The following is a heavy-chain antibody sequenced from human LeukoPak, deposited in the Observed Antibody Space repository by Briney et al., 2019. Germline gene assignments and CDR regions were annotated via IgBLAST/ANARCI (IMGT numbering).Heavy chain of an antibody. J-gene: IGHJ4*02. CDR3: ARDAECSGGSCYSGY. V-gene: IGHV3-53*04. D-gene: IGHD2-15*01. CDR1: GFPFSNYG. Sequence: PGGSLRLSCEASGFPFSNYGMNWVRQAPGKGLEWVSVIYSGGSTYYADSVKGRFTISRHNSKNTLYLQMNSLRAEDTAVYYCARDAECSGGSCYSGYWGQGTLVTVSS. CDR2: IYSGGST.